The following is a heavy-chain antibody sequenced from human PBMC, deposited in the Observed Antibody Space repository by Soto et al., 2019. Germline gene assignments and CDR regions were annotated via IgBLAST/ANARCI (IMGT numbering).Heavy chain of an antibody. Sequence: PSETLSLTCSVSGGSISRHYWSWIRQPPGRGLEWIGYTFYSGATVYNPSLQSRVTISLATSKIQISLNLTSVTAADTAVYYCARHGMDYYDSSGYYYSPYYFDYWGQGTLVTVS. V-gene: IGHV4-59*08. CDR1: GGSISRHY. CDR3: ARHGMDYYDSSGYYYSPYYFDY. CDR2: TFYSGAT. J-gene: IGHJ4*02. D-gene: IGHD3-22*01.